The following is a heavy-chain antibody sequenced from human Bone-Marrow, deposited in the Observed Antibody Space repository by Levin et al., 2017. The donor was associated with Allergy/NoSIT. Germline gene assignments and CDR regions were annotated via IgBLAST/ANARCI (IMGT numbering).Heavy chain of an antibody. Sequence: PGGSLRLSCAASGFTFSSYGMHWVRQAPGKGLEWVAVISYDGSNKYYADSVKGRFTISRDNSKNTLYLQMNSLRAEDTAVYYCAIGSMAVIAARPDVLGNVRVGYWGQGTLVTVSS. D-gene: IGHD6-6*01. V-gene: IGHV3-30*03. J-gene: IGHJ4*02. CDR3: AIGSMAVIAARPDVLGNVRVGY. CDR2: ISYDGSNK. CDR1: GFTFSSYG.